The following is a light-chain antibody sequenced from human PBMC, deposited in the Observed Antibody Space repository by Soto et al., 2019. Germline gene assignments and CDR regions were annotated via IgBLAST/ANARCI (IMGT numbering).Light chain of an antibody. CDR3: STYTSSRTR. Sequence: SVLTQPASVSGSPGQSITISCTGTSSDIGGYLYVSWYQHHPGKAPKHLIYDVGNRPSGVSNRFSGSKFGNTASLTISGLQVEDEADYFSSTYTSSRTRFGGGTKLTVL. CDR1: SSDIGGYLY. V-gene: IGLV2-14*03. J-gene: IGLJ2*01. CDR2: DVG.